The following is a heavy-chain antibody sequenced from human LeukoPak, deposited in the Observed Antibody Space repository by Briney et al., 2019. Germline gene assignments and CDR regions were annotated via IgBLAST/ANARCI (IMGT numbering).Heavy chain of an antibody. V-gene: IGHV1-18*01. J-gene: IGHJ6*02. Sequence: RASVKVSCKASGYTFTSYGISWVRQAPGQGLEWMGWISAYNGNTNYAQKLQGRVTMTTDTSTSTAYVELRSLRSDDTAVYYCAREEWLVSPSGMDVWGQGTTVTVSS. CDR3: AREEWLVSPSGMDV. CDR1: GYTFTSYG. CDR2: ISAYNGNT. D-gene: IGHD6-19*01.